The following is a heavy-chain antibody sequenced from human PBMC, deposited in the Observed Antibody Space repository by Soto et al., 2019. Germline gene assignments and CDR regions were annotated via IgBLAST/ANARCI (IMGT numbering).Heavy chain of an antibody. CDR3: AGDPDSHYNDSHASSYP. Sequence: QVQLVQSGAEVKKPGSSVKVSCKASGGTFSTYTITWVRQAPGQGLEWMGRIIPIIGIINYAQKFQGRVTISADXXXGXXYMELPGLRSDDTAVYYCAGDPDSHYNDSHASSYPWGQGTLVTVSS. CDR1: GGTFSTYT. D-gene: IGHD4-4*01. V-gene: IGHV1-69*08. CDR2: IIPIIGII. J-gene: IGHJ5*02.